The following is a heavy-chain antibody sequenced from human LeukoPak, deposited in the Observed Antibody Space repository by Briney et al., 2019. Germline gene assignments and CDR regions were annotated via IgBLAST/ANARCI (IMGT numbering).Heavy chain of an antibody. V-gene: IGHV3-15*01. CDR2: IKSKTDGGTT. D-gene: IGHD3-10*02. CDR1: GFTFDDYA. Sequence: PGRSLRLSCAASGFTFDDYAMHWVRQAPGKGLEWVGRIKSKTDGGTTDYAAPVKGRFTISRDDSKNTLYLQMNSLNTEDTAVYYCTTDVRGPDDAFDIWGQGTMVTVSS. J-gene: IGHJ3*02. CDR3: TTDVRGPDDAFDI.